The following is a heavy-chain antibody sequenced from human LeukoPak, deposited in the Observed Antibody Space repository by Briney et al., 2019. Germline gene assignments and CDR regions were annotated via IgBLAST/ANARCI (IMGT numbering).Heavy chain of an antibody. V-gene: IGHV3-7*02. Sequence: GGSLRLSCAASGFTFSSYEMNWVRHAPGKGLETVANIKQDGSEKYYVDSVKGRFTISRDNAKNSLYLQMNSLRAEDTAVYYCARNFLISRRVATINFDYWGQGTLVTVSS. CDR3: ARNFLISRRVATINFDY. J-gene: IGHJ4*02. CDR2: IKQDGSEK. D-gene: IGHD5-24*01. CDR1: GFTFSSYE.